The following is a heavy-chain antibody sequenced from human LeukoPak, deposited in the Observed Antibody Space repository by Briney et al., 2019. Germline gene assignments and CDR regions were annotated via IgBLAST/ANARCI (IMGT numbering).Heavy chain of an antibody. D-gene: IGHD6-13*01. CDR3: ARKWQQPEGYYYGMDV. J-gene: IGHJ6*04. CDR2: ISSSSSYT. V-gene: IGHV3-11*06. CDR1: GFTFSDYY. Sequence: GGSLRLSCAASGFTFSDYYMSWIRQAPGKGLEWVSYISSSSSYTNYADSVKGRFTISRDNAKNSLYLQMNSLRAGDTAVYYCARKWQQPEGYYYGMDVWGKGTTVTVSS.